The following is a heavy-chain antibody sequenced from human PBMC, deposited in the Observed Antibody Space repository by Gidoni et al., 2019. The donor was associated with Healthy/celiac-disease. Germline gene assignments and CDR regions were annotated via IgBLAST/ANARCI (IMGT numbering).Heavy chain of an antibody. V-gene: IGHV4-59*13. CDR1: GGSISSYS. J-gene: IGHJ4*02. CDR3: ARSGLSSREVVPADPWYY. CDR2: SYDSGRT. D-gene: IGHD2-2*01. Sequence: QVQLQESGPGLVKPSETLSLTCTVSGGSISSYSWRWIRQPPGKGLAWIRYSYDSGRTTYYPSVRSRVTRSVDTSTNQFSLNLSSVTAADTAVYYCARSGLSSREVVPADPWYYWGQGTLVTVSS.